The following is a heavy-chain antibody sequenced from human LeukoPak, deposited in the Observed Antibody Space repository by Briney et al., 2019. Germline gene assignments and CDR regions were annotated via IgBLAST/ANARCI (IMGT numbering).Heavy chain of an antibody. Sequence: SQTLSLTCTVSGGSISSGGYYWSWIRQHPGKGLEWIGYIYYSGSTYYSPSLKSRVTISVDTSKNQFSLKLSSVTAADTAVYYCARSTFEGIVGATRGAFDIWGQGTMVTVSS. CDR1: GGSISSGGYY. J-gene: IGHJ3*02. D-gene: IGHD1-26*01. CDR2: IYYSGST. V-gene: IGHV4-31*03. CDR3: ARSTFEGIVGATRGAFDI.